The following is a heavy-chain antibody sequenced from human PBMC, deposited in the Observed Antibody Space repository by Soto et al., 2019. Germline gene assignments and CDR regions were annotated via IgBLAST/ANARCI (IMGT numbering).Heavy chain of an antibody. J-gene: IGHJ4*02. CDR2: IYCRGST. D-gene: IGHD3-10*01. V-gene: IGHV4-59*01. CDR3: ARDGYDGSGSPYPAY. Sequence: PSETLSLTCSVSGGSMSEYFWSWIRQSPGKGLEWIGYIYCRGSTDYNPSRKSRVTISVDTCKRQFSLSLTSVTAADTAVYYCARDGYDGSGSPYPAYWGPGAQVTVSS. CDR1: GGSMSEYF.